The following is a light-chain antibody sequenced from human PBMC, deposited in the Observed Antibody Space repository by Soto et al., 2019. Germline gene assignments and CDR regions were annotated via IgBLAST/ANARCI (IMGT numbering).Light chain of an antibody. CDR3: SSYAGSNNYV. CDR2: AVN. J-gene: IGLJ1*01. Sequence: QSVLTQPPSASGSPGQSVTISCTGTSSDVGGYKYVSWYQQYPGKAPKLMIYAVNKRPSGVPDRFSGSRSGNTASLTVSGLQAEDEADYYCSSYAGSNNYVFGTATQVAVL. CDR1: SSDVGGYKY. V-gene: IGLV2-8*01.